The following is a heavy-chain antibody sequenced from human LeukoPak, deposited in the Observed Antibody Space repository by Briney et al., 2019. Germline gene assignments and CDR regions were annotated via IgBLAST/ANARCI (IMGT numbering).Heavy chain of an antibody. CDR1: GDSLSRSSY. V-gene: IGHV4-39*01. CDR3: ACTLGYCSVTSCPAPFDP. Sequence: PSETLSLTCTVSGDSLSRSSYWGWIRQSPGKGLEWIGTIYHSGSTYYNPSLKSRVTMSADTSTNQLSLRLRSVTAADTAVYYCACTLGYCSVTSCPAPFDPWGQGILVTVSS. CDR2: IYHSGST. J-gene: IGHJ5*02. D-gene: IGHD2-2*03.